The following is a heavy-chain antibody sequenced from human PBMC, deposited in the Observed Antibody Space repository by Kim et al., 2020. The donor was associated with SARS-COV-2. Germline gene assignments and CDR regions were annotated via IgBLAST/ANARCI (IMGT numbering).Heavy chain of an antibody. Sequence: SETLSLTCTVSGGSISSYYWSWMRQPPGKGLEWIGYIYYSGSTNYNPSLKSRVTISVDTSKNQFSLKLSSVTAADTAVYYCARADSTGDYYGMDVWGQGTTVTVSS. CDR1: GGSISSYY. CDR3: ARADSTGDYYGMDV. J-gene: IGHJ6*02. V-gene: IGHV4-59*01. D-gene: IGHD7-27*01. CDR2: IYYSGST.